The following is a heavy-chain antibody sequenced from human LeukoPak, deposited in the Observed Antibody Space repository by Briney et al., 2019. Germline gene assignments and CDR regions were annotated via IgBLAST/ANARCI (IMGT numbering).Heavy chain of an antibody. CDR2: INPSGGST. CDR1: GYTFTSYY. V-gene: IGHV1-46*01. J-gene: IGHJ5*02. D-gene: IGHD6-19*01. Sequence: ASVKISCKASGYTFTSYYMHWVRQAPGQGLEWMGIINPSGGSTSYAQKFQGRVTMTRDTSTSTVYMELSSLRSEDTAVYYCARDQERSGWYGWCDPWGQGTLVTVSS. CDR3: ARDQERSGWYGWCDP.